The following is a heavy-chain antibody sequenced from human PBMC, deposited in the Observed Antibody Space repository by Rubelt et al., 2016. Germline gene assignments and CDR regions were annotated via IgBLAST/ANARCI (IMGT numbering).Heavy chain of an antibody. J-gene: IGHJ5*02. CDR2: IYFSWRT. Sequence: QVQLQESGPGLVKPSETLSLTCTVSGGSISSSSYYWGWIRTPPGQGLDWIGSIYFSWRTYYNPSLTWLVTLSVDTSKNQVSLKRSSVTAADTAVYYCASQAGGGYWFDPWGQGTLVTVSS. V-gene: IGHV4-39*01. D-gene: IGHD2-15*01. CDR3: ASQAGGGYWFDP. CDR1: GGSISSSSYY.